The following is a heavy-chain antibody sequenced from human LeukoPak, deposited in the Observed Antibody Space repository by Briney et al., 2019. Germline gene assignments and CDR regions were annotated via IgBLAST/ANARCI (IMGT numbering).Heavy chain of an antibody. CDR1: GYTFTGYY. V-gene: IGHV1-2*02. D-gene: IGHD3-22*01. CDR2: INPNSGGT. Sequence: ASVKVSCKASGYTFTGYYMQWVRQAPGQGLEWMGWINPNSGGTNYAQKFQGRVTMTRDTSISTAYMELSRLRSDDTAVYYCARDRRDYYDSSGYIFPPTAPDYWGQGTLVTVSS. J-gene: IGHJ4*02. CDR3: ARDRRDYYDSSGYIFPPTAPDY.